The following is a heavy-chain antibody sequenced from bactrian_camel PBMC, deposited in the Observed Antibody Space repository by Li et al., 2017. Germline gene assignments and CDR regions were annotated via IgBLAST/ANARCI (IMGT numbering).Heavy chain of an antibody. J-gene: IGHJ4*01. V-gene: IGHV3S31*01. CDR1: GFTVNSYA. CDR3: AARSVRYCKGAYWREYDYNY. CDR2: INNDGART. D-gene: IGHD1*01. Sequence: DVQLVESGGGLVQPGGSLRLSCTASGFTVNSYAMNWVRQAPGKGLEWVSSINNDGARTYYADSVKGRFTISRDNAKKTLSLQMNSLKPEDTAMYYCAARSVRYCKGAYWREYDYNYWGQGTQVTVS.